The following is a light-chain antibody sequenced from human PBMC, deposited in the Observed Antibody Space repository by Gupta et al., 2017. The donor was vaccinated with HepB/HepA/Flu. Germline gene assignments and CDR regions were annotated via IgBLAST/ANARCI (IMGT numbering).Light chain of an antibody. CDR1: SNDIGNYYS. CDR3: SCFSTANTHVI. Sequence: SALTPPASVSGSPGQSITVPCTCTSNDIGNYYSVSWYQQFPGKVPKLILYNVSHRPSGISSRFSGSKSGNTASLTISGLQAEDEADYYCSCFSTANTHVIFGGGTRLTIL. V-gene: IGLV2-14*03. CDR2: NVS. J-gene: IGLJ2*01.